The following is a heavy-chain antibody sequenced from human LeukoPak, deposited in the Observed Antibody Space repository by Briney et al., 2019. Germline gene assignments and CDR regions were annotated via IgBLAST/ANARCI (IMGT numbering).Heavy chain of an antibody. CDR3: ARVGILGTPGINAFDN. Sequence: GGSLRLSCAASEFTVSRNYMTWVRQAPGKGLEWVSLIHSGGSTYYADSVRGRFTVSRDNSKNTMYLQMDSLRTEDTAIYYCARVGILGTPGINAFDNWGQGTMVTVSS. J-gene: IGHJ3*02. V-gene: IGHV3-66*02. D-gene: IGHD3-3*02. CDR1: EFTVSRNY. CDR2: IHSGGST.